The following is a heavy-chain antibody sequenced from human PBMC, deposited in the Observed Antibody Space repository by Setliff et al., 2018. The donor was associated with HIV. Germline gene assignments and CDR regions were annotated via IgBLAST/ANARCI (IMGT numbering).Heavy chain of an antibody. J-gene: IGHJ4*02. CDR2: IYTSGST. Sequence: NPSETLSLTCTVSGGSISTYYWSWIRQPPGKGLEWIGYIYTSGSTNYNPSPKTRVTISIDTSKKQVSLKLSSVTAADTAVYYCARHANYDFWSGYWGYYFDYWGQGTLVTVSS. CDR3: ARHANYDFWSGYWGYYFDY. V-gene: IGHV4-4*09. CDR1: GGSISTYY. D-gene: IGHD3-3*01.